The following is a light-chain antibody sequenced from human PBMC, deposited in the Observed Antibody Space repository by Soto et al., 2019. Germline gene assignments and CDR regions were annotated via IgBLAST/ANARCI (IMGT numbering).Light chain of an antibody. V-gene: IGKV1-39*01. CDR2: GAS. CDR3: QESHSFLWGT. Sequence: DLQMTQSPSSLSASVGDRVTITCRTSQSISTSLNWYQQKPGKAPRVLIYGASSLHSGVPSRFSGGGSGTDFTLTISNLQPEDFATYYCQESHSFLWGTFGPGTKVEIK. CDR1: QSISTS. J-gene: IGKJ1*01.